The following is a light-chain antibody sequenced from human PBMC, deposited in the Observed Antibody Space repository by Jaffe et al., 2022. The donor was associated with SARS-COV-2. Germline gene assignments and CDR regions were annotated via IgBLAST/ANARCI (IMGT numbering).Light chain of an antibody. V-gene: IGKV4-1*01. CDR2: WAS. J-gene: IGKJ1*01. CDR3: QQYYNTPWT. CDR1: QSILYSSNNKNY. Sequence: DIVMTQSPDSLAVSLGERATINCKSNQSILYSSNNKNYLAWYQQKPGQPPKLLIYWASTRESGVPDRFSGSGSEADFTLTVSSLQAEDAAVYYCQQYYNTPWTFGQGTKVEI.